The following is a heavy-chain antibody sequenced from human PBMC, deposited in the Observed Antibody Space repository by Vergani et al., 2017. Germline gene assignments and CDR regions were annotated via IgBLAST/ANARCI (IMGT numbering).Heavy chain of an antibody. Sequence: GAVLLHPSETLSLTCAVYGGSFSGYYWSLIRQPPGKGLEWIGEINHSGNTHYNPSLKSRVTISVDTSKNQFYLKLSSVTAADTAVYYYARFGKDYVWGSYRTLDYLGQGTLVTVSS. J-gene: IGHJ4*02. D-gene: IGHD3-16*02. V-gene: IGHV4-34*01. CDR2: INHSGNT. CDR3: ARFGKDYVWGSYRTLDY. CDR1: GGSFSGYY.